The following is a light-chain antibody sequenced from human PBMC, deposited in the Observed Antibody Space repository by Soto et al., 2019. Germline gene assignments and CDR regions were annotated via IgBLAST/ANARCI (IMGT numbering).Light chain of an antibody. CDR3: QQSYSAPRT. CDR1: QTISSW. V-gene: IGKV1-5*03. CDR2: KAS. Sequence: DIRMTQSPSTLSGSLGDRVTITCRASQTISSWLAWYQQKQGKAPKLLIYKASTLKSGVPSRFSGSGYGTEFNLTISSLQTDDFATYYCQQSYSAPRTFGQGTKVDI. J-gene: IGKJ1*01.